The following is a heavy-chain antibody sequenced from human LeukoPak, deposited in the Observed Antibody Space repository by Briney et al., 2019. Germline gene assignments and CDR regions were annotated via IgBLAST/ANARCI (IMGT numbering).Heavy chain of an antibody. CDR2: ISGSGGST. Sequence: GGSLRLSCAASGFTFSNYALTWVRQAPGKGLEWVSIISGSGGSTYYADSVRGRFTISRDKSKNTLYLQMNSLRGEDTAIYYCAKSASRYYYDYWGQGTLVSVSS. CDR1: GFTFSNYA. CDR3: AKSASRYYYDY. J-gene: IGHJ4*02. V-gene: IGHV3-23*01.